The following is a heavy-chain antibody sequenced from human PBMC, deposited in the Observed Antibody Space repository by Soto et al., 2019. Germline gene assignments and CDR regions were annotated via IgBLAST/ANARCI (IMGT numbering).Heavy chain of an antibody. CDR3: VKDRRGMSYWDYFED. CDR1: GFTFSTNG. CDR2: ISSSGSNV. V-gene: IGHV3-30*18. J-gene: IGHJ4*02. D-gene: IGHD3-10*01. Sequence: QVQLVESGGGVVQPGRSLRVSCVGSGFTFSTNGMHWVRQAPGKDLEWVAFISSSGSNVFYADSVKARFTDSRDNAKTALYLQINNLSSEDTAVYYCVKDRRGMSYWDYFEDWGQGTLVTVSS.